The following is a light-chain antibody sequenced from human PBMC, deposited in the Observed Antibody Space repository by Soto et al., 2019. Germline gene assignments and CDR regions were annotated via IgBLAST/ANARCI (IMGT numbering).Light chain of an antibody. CDR3: SSYTTTNTYV. Sequence: QSALTQPASVSGSPGQSITISCTGTSSDVGAYNYVSWYQQHPGKAPKLMIYEVSNRPSGVSNRFSGSKSGNTASLTISGLQAEDEADYYCSSYTTTNTYVFGTGTKGTVL. CDR2: EVS. CDR1: SSDVGAYNY. J-gene: IGLJ1*01. V-gene: IGLV2-14*01.